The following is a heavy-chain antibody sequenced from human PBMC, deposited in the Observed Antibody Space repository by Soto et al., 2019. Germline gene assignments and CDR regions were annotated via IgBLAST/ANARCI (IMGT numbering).Heavy chain of an antibody. J-gene: IGHJ4*02. CDR1: GGSISSGGYY. D-gene: IGHD4-4*01. CDR2: IYYSGST. V-gene: IGHV4-31*03. CDR3: ASLVGSNSRPLYFDY. Sequence: QVQLQESGPGLVKPSQTLSLTCTVSGGSISSGGYYWSWIRQHPGKGLEWIGYIYYSGSTYYNPSLKGRFTISVDTSKNQFSLMLSSVTAADTAVYYGASLVGSNSRPLYFDYWGQGPLVTVSS.